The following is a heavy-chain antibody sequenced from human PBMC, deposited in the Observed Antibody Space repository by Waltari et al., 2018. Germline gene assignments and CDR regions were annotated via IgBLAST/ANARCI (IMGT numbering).Heavy chain of an antibody. J-gene: IGHJ4*02. CDR3: ARGSEQWLVHDGYFDY. D-gene: IGHD6-19*01. Sequence: QVQLVQSGAEVKKPGSSVKVSCKASGGTFSSYAISWVRQAPGQGLEWMGGIIPIFGTANYAQKFQGRVTITADEATSTAYMELSSLRSEDTAVYYCARGSEQWLVHDGYFDYWGQGTLVTVSS. V-gene: IGHV1-69*13. CDR1: GGTFSSYA. CDR2: IIPIFGTA.